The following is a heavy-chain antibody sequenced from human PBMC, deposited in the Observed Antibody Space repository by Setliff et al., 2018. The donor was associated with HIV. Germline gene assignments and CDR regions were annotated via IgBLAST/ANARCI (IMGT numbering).Heavy chain of an antibody. CDR1: GYTFDAKY. D-gene: IGHD3-22*01. CDR3: ARARRDSYDRGRRNHYYIDV. CDR2: INPNSGGT. V-gene: IGHV1-2*02. Sequence: GASVKVSCKTSGYTFDAKYIHWARQAPGQGLEWMGWINPNSGGTNYAQKFQGRVTMTRDTSISTAYMELNNLKFEDTAVYYCARARRDSYDRGRRNHYYIDVWGKGTTVTVSS. J-gene: IGHJ6*03.